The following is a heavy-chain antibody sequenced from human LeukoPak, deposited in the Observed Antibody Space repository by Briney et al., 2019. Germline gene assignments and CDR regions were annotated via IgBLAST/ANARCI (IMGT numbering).Heavy chain of an antibody. J-gene: IGHJ3*02. Sequence: PGGSLRLSCAASGFTFSDYYMSWVRQAPGGGLEWVSYITSSGETIYYADSVKGRFTISRDNAKNSLYLQMKSLRAQDTAVYYCARDLHYYDSSGLLTRGVFDIWGQGTMVTVSS. V-gene: IGHV3-11*01. CDR1: GFTFSDYY. D-gene: IGHD3-22*01. CDR3: ARDLHYYDSSGLLTRGVFDI. CDR2: ITSSGETI.